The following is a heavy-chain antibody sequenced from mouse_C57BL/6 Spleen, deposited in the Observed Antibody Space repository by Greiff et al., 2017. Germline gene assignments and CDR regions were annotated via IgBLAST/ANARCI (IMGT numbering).Heavy chain of an antibody. CDR1: GFTFSDYY. Sequence: EVQVVESEGGLVQPGSSMKLSCTASGFTFSDYYMAWVRQVPEKGLEWVANINYDGSSTYYLDALKSRFIISRDNAKNILYLQMSSLKSEDTATYYCARGRDSYYAMDYWGQGTSVTVSS. J-gene: IGHJ4*01. CDR2: INYDGSST. CDR3: ARGRDSYYAMDY. V-gene: IGHV5-16*01.